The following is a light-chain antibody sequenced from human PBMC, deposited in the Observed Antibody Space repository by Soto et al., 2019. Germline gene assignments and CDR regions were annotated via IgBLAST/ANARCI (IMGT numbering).Light chain of an antibody. Sequence: EIGLTQSPATLSLSPGERATLSCRASQSIGISLAWYQQKPGQPPRLLIYDASNRATGIPARFSGSGSGTDFTLTISSLEAEDFAVYYCQQRSNLITFGGGTKVDI. V-gene: IGKV3-11*01. J-gene: IGKJ4*01. CDR3: QQRSNLIT. CDR1: QSIGIS. CDR2: DAS.